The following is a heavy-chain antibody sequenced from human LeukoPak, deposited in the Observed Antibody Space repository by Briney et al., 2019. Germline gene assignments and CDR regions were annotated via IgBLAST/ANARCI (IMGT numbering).Heavy chain of an antibody. J-gene: IGHJ4*02. CDR2: ISGSDGST. D-gene: IGHD6-19*01. CDR1: GFTFSSYA. CDR3: EKDGYDSSGWYYFDY. V-gene: IGHV3-23*01. Sequence: GGSLRLSCAASGFTFSSYAMSGVRQAPGKGLEWVSGISGSDGSTYYADSVKGRFTISRDNAKNTLYLQMNSLRAEDTAVYYCEKDGYDSSGWYYFDYWGQGTLVTVSS.